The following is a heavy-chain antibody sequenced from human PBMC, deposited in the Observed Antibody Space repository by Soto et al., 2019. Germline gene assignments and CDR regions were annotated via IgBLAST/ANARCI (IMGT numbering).Heavy chain of an antibody. D-gene: IGHD3-10*01. CDR1: GVSFNNNG. V-gene: IGHV1-69*01. J-gene: IGHJ6*02. CDR2: VSPPFRTS. CDR3: ARVLYYGSGSYSPYGMDV. Sequence: QVQLVQSGAEVKKPGSSVKVPCKTSGVSFNNNGIGWGRQAPGQGLEWMGGVSPPFRTSNYARKFQGRISITADASTGTVNMELSSLTSEDTAQYYCARVLYYGSGSYSPYGMDVWGQGTTVTVSS.